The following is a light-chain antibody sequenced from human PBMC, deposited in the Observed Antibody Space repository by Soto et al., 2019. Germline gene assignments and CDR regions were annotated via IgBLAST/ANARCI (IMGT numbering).Light chain of an antibody. CDR3: QQLYTYPRT. CDR2: AAS. V-gene: IGKV1-9*01. J-gene: IGKJ1*01. CDR1: QDIRDA. Sequence: GDRVTITCRASQDIRDALGWYQQKPGKAPKLLIFAASTLQSGVPSRFSVSGSGTDFTLTISSLPTEDFAPYYCQQLYTYPRTFGQGTKVDIK.